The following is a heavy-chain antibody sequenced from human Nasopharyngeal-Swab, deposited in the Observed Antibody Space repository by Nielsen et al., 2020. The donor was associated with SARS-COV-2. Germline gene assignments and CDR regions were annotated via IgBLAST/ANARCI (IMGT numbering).Heavy chain of an antibody. CDR3: ARDGLDYDFWSAYFMDV. CDR2: ISSSSTYI. D-gene: IGHD3-3*01. CDR1: GYTFNNYN. V-gene: IGHV3-21*01. Sequence: GGSLRLSCAASGYTFNNYNLNWVRQAPGKGLEWVSSISSSSTYIYYADSVKGRFTISRDNTKNSLYLQMNSLRAEDTALYYCARDGLDYDFWSAYFMDVWGQGTTVIVSS. J-gene: IGHJ6*02.